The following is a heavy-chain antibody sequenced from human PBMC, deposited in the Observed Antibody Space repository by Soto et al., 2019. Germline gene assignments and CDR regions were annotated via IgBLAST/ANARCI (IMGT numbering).Heavy chain of an antibody. Sequence: GGSLRLSCRAAGSTFGSSWVTWVRQAPGKGLEWVANINLDGSERNYVDSVKGRFTISRDNAKNLLYLQMNSLRAEDTAVYYCARDRAYNCFDYWGQGTLVTVSS. CDR3: ARDRAYNCFDY. CDR2: INLDGSER. CDR1: GSTFGSSW. J-gene: IGHJ4*02. V-gene: IGHV3-7*05. D-gene: IGHD5-18*01.